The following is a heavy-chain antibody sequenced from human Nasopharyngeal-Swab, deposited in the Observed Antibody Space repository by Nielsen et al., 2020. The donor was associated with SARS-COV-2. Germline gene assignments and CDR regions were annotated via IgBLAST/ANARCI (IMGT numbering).Heavy chain of an antibody. J-gene: IGHJ4*02. V-gene: IGHV3-23*01. CDR3: AKDGSSSPTY. D-gene: IGHD6-13*01. Sequence: GESLKISCAASGFSFSTYAMGWVRQAPGKGLEWVSAISGSGGDTYYADSVKGRFTISRDNSKNTLYLRMNSLRAEDTAVYYCAKDGSSSPTYWGQGTLVTVSS. CDR2: ISGSGGDT. CDR1: GFSFSTYA.